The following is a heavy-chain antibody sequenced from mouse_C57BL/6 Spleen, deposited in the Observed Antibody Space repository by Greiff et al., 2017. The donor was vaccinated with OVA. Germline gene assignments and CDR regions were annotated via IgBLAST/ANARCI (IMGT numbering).Heavy chain of an antibody. CDR2: ISSGSSTI. Sequence: EVKLVESGGGLVKPGGSLKLSCAASGFTFSDYGMHWVRQAPEKGLEWVAYISSGSSTIYYADTVKGRFTISRDNAKNTLFLQMTSLRSEDTAMYYCARPRVYYGNYGHAMDYWGQGTSVTVSS. D-gene: IGHD2-1*01. CDR3: ARPRVYYGNYGHAMDY. V-gene: IGHV5-17*01. J-gene: IGHJ4*01. CDR1: GFTFSDYG.